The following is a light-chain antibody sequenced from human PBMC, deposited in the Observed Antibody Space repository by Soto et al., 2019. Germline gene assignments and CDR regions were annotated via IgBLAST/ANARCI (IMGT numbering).Light chain of an antibody. J-gene: IGKJ5*01. CDR3: QQYVSPPIN. Sequence: EIVLSQSPVTLSLSPGERATLSCRASQSVTSTYLGWYQQKPGQAPSLLIYGASSRATGIPDRFSGSGSGTDFTLTISRLEPEDFAVYYCQQYVSPPINFGQGTRLEIK. CDR1: QSVTSTY. CDR2: GAS. V-gene: IGKV3-20*01.